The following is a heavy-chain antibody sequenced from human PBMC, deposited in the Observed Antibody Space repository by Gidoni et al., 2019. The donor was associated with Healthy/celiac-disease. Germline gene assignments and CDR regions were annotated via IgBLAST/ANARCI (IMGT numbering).Heavy chain of an antibody. CDR1: GFTFSNAS. J-gene: IGHJ3*02. V-gene: IGHV3-15*01. CDR2: IKSKTDGGTT. CDR3: TTDALMPLLVRDAFDI. D-gene: IGHD6-13*01. Sequence: EVQLLASGRCLVKTGGSLRRYCAASGFTFSNASMSWVREAIGEGLEWGGSIKSKTDGGTTDYDAPVKGRLTISRDDSKNPLYLQMNSLKTEDTAVYDCTTDALMPLLVRDAFDIWGQGTMVPVSS.